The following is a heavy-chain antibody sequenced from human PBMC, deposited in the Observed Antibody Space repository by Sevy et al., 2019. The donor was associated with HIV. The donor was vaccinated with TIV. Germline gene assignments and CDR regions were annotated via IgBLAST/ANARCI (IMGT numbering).Heavy chain of an antibody. J-gene: IGHJ6*02. D-gene: IGHD3-22*01. V-gene: IGHV1-69*13. CDR3: AGSYFDSSGYSPLFYYGMDV. Sequence: ASVKVSCKASGGTFSNYAISWVRQAPGQGLEWMGGFIPMFDTANYAQKFQGKVTLTADGSTTTAYMEQSSLSFDDTAVYYCAGSYFDSSGYSPLFYYGMDVWGQGTTVTVSS. CDR2: FIPMFDTA. CDR1: GGTFSNYA.